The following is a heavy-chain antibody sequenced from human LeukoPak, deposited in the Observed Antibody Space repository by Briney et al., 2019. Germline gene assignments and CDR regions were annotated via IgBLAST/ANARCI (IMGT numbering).Heavy chain of an antibody. Sequence: GGSLRLSCAASGFTFSSYWMSWVRQAPGKGLEWVSAISGSGGSTYYADSVKGRFTISRDNSKNTLYLQMNSLRAEDTAVYYCAIDIVVVVAAKTPPLGDYWGQGTLVTVSS. CDR1: GFTFSSYW. J-gene: IGHJ4*02. V-gene: IGHV3-23*01. D-gene: IGHD2-15*01. CDR3: AIDIVVVVAAKTPPLGDY. CDR2: ISGSGGST.